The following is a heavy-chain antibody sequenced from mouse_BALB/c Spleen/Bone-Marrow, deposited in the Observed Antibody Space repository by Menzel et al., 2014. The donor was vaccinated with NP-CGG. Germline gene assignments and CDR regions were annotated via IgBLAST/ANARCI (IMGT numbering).Heavy chain of an antibody. CDR3: TRFPH. CDR2: INPSNGGT. Sequence: QVHVKQSGAELVKPGASVKLSCRASGYTFTNYYMYWVKQRPGQGLEWIGEINPSNGGTNFNEKFKSKAALTVDKSSSTAYMQLSSLTSEDSAVYYCTRFPHWGQGTSVTVSS. V-gene: IGHV1S81*02. J-gene: IGHJ4*01. CDR1: GYTFTNYY.